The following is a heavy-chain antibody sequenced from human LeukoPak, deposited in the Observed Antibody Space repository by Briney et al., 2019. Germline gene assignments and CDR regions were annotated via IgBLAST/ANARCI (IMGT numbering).Heavy chain of an antibody. CDR1: GYTFTCYY. D-gene: IGHD3-10*01. V-gene: IGHV1-2*02. CDR3: ARSGPVLLWFGEFQFDP. J-gene: IGHJ5*02. CDR2: INPNSGGT. Sequence: ASVKVSCKASGYTFTCYYMHWVRQAPGQGLERMGWINPNSGGTNYAQKFQGRVTMTRDTSISAAYMELSRLRSDDTAVYYCARSGPVLLWFGEFQFDPWGQGTLVTVSS.